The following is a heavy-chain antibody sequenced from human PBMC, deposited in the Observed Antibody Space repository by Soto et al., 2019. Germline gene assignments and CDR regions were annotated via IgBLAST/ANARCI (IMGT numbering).Heavy chain of an antibody. CDR1: GGSISGYY. CDR2: IYYSGST. V-gene: IGHV4-59*01. D-gene: IGHD3-22*01. Sequence: PSETLSLTCTVSGGSISGYYLSWIRQPPGKGLEWIGYIYYSGSTNYNPSLKRRVSISADTSKNQFSLKLTSVSAADTALYYCARGGDSSGWNNYFDSWGQGTLVTVSS. J-gene: IGHJ4*02. CDR3: ARGGDSSGWNNYFDS.